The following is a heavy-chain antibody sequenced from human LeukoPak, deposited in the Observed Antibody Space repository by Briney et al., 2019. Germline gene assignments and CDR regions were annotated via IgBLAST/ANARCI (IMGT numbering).Heavy chain of an antibody. CDR1: GGSIRSYY. V-gene: IGHV4-39*01. CDR2: IYYTGTT. CDR3: ARGYYYVSGSYSFFDY. J-gene: IGHJ4*02. D-gene: IGHD3-10*01. Sequence: PSETLSLTCTVSGGSIRSYYWGWIRQPPGKGLEWIGSIYYTGTTYYNPSLKSRVTISVDTSKNQFSLRLSSVTAADTAVYYCARGYYYVSGSYSFFDYWGQGTLVTVSS.